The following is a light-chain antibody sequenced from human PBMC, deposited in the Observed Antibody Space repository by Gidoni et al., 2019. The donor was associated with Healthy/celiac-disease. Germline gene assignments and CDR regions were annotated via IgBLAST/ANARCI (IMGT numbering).Light chain of an antibody. CDR1: SSNIGAGYD. J-gene: IGLJ1*01. Sequence: QSVLTQPPSVSGAPGQRVTISCTGSSSNIGAGYDVPCYQQLPGTAPKLLIYGNSKRPSGVPDRFSGSKSGTSASLAITGLQAEDEADYYCQSYDSSLSGYVFGTGTKVTVL. CDR3: QSYDSSLSGYV. CDR2: GNS. V-gene: IGLV1-40*01.